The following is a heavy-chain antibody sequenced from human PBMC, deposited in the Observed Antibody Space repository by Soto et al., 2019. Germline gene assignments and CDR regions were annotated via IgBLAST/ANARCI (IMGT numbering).Heavy chain of an antibody. CDR1: GYSFTSYW. D-gene: IGHD6-13*01. Sequence: EVQLVQSGAEVKKPGESLKISCKGSGYSFTSYWIGWVRQMPGKGLEWMGIIYPGDSDTRYSPSFQGQVTISADKSISTAYLQWSSLKASDTAMYYCARAGLGDIRSWYHRIFDYWGQGTLVTVSS. CDR3: ARAGLGDIRSWYHRIFDY. V-gene: IGHV5-51*01. J-gene: IGHJ4*02. CDR2: IYPGDSDT.